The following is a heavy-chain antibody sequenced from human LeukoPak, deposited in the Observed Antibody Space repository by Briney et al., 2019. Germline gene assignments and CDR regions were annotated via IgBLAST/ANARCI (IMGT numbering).Heavy chain of an antibody. D-gene: IGHD7-27*01. J-gene: IGHJ6*03. CDR1: GGTFISYA. V-gene: IGHV1-69*13. CDR3: AKDFSNWGEYYMDV. CDR2: IIPIFGTA. Sequence: ASVKVSCKASGGTFISYAISWVRQAPGQGLEWMGGIIPIFGTANYAQKFQGRVTITADESTSTAYMELSSLRSEDTAVYYCAKDFSNWGEYYMDVWGKGTTVTVSS.